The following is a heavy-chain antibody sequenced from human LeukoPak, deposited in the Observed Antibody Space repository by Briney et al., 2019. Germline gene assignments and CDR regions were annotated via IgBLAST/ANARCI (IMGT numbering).Heavy chain of an antibody. CDR3: AKRPSDYGDYVSYFDY. Sequence: PGGSLRLSCAASGFSFISYGMHWVRQAPGKGREWVGVISDDGRSKDYADSVKGRFTISRDNSKDTLYLQMNSLRDEDTAVYYCAKRPSDYGDYVSYFDYWGQGTLVTVSS. J-gene: IGHJ4*02. V-gene: IGHV3-30*18. CDR2: ISDDGRSK. CDR1: GFSFISYG. D-gene: IGHD4-17*01.